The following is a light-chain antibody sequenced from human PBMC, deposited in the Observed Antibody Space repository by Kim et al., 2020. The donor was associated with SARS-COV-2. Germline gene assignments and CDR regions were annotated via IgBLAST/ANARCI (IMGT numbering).Light chain of an antibody. V-gene: IGLV3-19*01. CDR2: GKN. J-gene: IGLJ2*01. Sequence: SSELTQDPAVYVALGQTVRITCQGDSLRTYYATWYRQKPGQAPVLVIYGKNNRPSGIPDRFSGSSSGNTASLTVTGAQAEDEADYYCKSRDSSGTVVFGGGTQLTVL. CDR3: KSRDSSGTVV. CDR1: SLRTYY.